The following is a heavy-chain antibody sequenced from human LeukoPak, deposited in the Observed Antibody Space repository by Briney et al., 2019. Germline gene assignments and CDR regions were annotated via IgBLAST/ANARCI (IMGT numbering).Heavy chain of an antibody. CDR3: AGSGSPGDY. Sequence: GGSLRLSCVGSGFNFSDYYMSWIRQAPGKGLEWISYISPNDVNRYYVDAVKVRFTVSRDNAKNSLFLQMKSLRVEDTAVYYCAGSGSPGDYWGQGTLVTVSS. D-gene: IGHD3-10*01. V-gene: IGHV3-11*01. CDR2: ISPNDVNR. CDR1: GFNFSDYY. J-gene: IGHJ4*02.